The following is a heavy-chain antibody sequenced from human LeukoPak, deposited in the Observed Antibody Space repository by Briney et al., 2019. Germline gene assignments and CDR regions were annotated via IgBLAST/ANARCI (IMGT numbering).Heavy chain of an antibody. Sequence: ASVKVSCEASGYTFVRYGISWVRQAPGQGLEWMGWISAYNGNTNYAQKLQGRVTMTTDTSTSTAYMELRSLRSDDTAVYYCARDALGYSYGLSFDYWGQGTLVTVSS. CDR1: GYTFVRYG. D-gene: IGHD5-18*01. CDR3: ARDALGYSYGLSFDY. V-gene: IGHV1-18*01. CDR2: ISAYNGNT. J-gene: IGHJ4*02.